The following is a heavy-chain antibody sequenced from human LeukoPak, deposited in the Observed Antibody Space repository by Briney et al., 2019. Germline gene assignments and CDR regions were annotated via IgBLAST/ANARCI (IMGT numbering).Heavy chain of an antibody. V-gene: IGHV3-11*06. CDR1: GFTFSDYY. CDR2: INSSSSYT. D-gene: IGHD6-13*01. J-gene: IGHJ4*02. CDR3: AGAPAYSSSWYAY. Sequence: PGGSLRLSCAASGFTFSDYYMSWIRQAPGKGLERVSYINSSSSYTNYADSLKGRFTISRDNAKNSLYLQMNSLRAEDTAVYYCAGAPAYSSSWYAYWGQGTLVTVSS.